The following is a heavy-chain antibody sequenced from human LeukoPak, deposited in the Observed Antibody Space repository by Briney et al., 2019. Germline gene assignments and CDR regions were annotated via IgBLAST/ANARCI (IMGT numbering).Heavy chain of an antibody. CDR2: IYYSGST. CDR1: GDSISSSPYY. CDR3: TRGKNTGYAHFDY. D-gene: IGHD5-12*01. V-gene: IGHV4-39*01. Sequence: SETLSLTCTVSGDSISSSPYYWDWIRQPPGEGLEWIGTIYYSGSTYYNPSLKSRVTISVDTSKNQFSLRLTSVTAADTAVYYCTRGKNTGYAHFDYWGQGTLVTVSS. J-gene: IGHJ4*02.